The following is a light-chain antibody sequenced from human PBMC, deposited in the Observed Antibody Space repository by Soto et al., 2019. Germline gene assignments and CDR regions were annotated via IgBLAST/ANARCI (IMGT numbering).Light chain of an antibody. V-gene: IGKV1-39*01. Sequence: DIQLTQSPSSLSASVGDKVTITCRASQSIRSYLNWVQQKPGKAPKLLIYDASSLQTGVPSRFSGSGSGTDFSLTISSLQPEDFATYYCQQSYSTHPWTFGQGTKV. CDR2: DAS. J-gene: IGKJ1*01. CDR1: QSIRSY. CDR3: QQSYSTHPWT.